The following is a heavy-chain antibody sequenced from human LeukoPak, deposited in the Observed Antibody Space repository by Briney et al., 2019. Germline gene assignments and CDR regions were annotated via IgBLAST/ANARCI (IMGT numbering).Heavy chain of an antibody. D-gene: IGHD1-26*01. CDR2: IKQDGSEK. V-gene: IGHV3-7*01. CDR1: GFTFSSYW. Sequence: GGSLRLSCAASGFTFSSYWMSWVRQAPGKGLEWVANIKQDGSEKYYVDSVKGRFTISRDNSKNTLYLQMNSLRAEDTAVYYCAKGRGWEASYYYYYMDVWGKGTTVTISS. J-gene: IGHJ6*03. CDR3: AKGRGWEASYYYYYMDV.